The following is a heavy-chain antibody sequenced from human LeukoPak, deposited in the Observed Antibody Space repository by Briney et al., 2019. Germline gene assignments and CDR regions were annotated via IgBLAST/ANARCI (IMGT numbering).Heavy chain of an antibody. CDR2: IRSKTYGGTA. J-gene: IGHJ4*02. CDR3: TGTSYFGSGSYYKMEY. V-gene: IGHV3-49*03. D-gene: IGHD3-10*01. Sequence: GRSLRLSCTASGFTFGDYGMSWFRQAPGSGLEWLGFIRSKTYGGTADYAASVKGRFTISRDDSKTIAYLQMNSLKIADTAVYFCTGTSYFGSGSYYKMEYWGQGTLVTVSS. CDR1: GFTFGDYG.